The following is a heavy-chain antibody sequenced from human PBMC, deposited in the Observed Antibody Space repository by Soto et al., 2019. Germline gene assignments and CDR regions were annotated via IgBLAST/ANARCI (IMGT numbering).Heavy chain of an antibody. CDR3: AKGHDYGDYVGDGFDY. Sequence: GGSLRLSCAASGFTFSSYAMSWVRQAPGKGLEWVSAISGSGGSTYYADSVKGRFTISRDNSKNTLYLQMNSLRAEDTAVYYCAKGHDYGDYVGDGFDYWGQGTLVTVSS. J-gene: IGHJ4*02. CDR1: GFTFSSYA. CDR2: ISGSGGST. V-gene: IGHV3-23*01. D-gene: IGHD4-17*01.